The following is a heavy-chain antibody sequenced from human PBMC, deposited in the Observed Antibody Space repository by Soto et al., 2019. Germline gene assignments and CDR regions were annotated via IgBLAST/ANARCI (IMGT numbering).Heavy chain of an antibody. CDR1: GFTFSSYG. J-gene: IGHJ6*02. CDR3: ARVTGGTIDYYGMDV. Sequence: VQLVESGGGVVQPGRSLRLSCAASGFTFSSYGMHWVRQAPGKGLEWVAVIWYDGSNKYYADSVKGRFTISRDNSKNTLYLQMNSLRAEDTAVYYCARVTGGTIDYYGMDVWGQGTTVTVSS. CDR2: IWYDGSNK. D-gene: IGHD2-8*01. V-gene: IGHV3-33*01.